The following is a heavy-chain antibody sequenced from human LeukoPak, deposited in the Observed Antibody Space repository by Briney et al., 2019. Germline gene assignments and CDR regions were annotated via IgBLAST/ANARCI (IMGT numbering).Heavy chain of an antibody. CDR2: ISSSSYI. V-gene: IGHV3-21*01. D-gene: IGHD7-27*01. CDR3: ARGPEVGTGGQFDY. Sequence: GGSLRLSCAASGFTFSSYSMNWGRQAPGKGLEWVSSISSSSYIYYADSVKGRVTISRDNAKNSLYLQMNSLRAEDTAVYYCARGPEVGTGGQFDYWGQGTLVTVSS. J-gene: IGHJ4*02. CDR1: GFTFSSYS.